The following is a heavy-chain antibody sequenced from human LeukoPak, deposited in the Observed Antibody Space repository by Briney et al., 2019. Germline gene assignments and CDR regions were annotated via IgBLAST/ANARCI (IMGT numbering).Heavy chain of an antibody. Sequence: GESLKISCKGSGYSFTSYWIGWVRQMPGKGLEWMGIIYPGDSDTRYSPSFQGQVTISADKSISTAYLQWSSLKASDTAMYYCARGSDYYGSGSYLGGAFDIWGQGTMVTVSS. V-gene: IGHV5-51*01. CDR2: IYPGDSDT. D-gene: IGHD3-10*01. CDR1: GYSFTSYW. CDR3: ARGSDYYGSGSYLGGAFDI. J-gene: IGHJ3*02.